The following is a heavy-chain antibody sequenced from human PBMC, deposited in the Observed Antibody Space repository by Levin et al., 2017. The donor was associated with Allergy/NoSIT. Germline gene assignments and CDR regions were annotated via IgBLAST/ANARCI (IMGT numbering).Heavy chain of an antibody. CDR1: GDSVSSNSAA. CDR3: AMAAGEYSSSDGFDP. CDR2: TYYRSKWYN. Sequence: PSETLSLTCAISGDSVSSNSAAWNWIRQSPSRGLEWLGRTYYRSKWYNDYAVSVKSRITINPDTSKNQFSLQLNSVTPEDTAVYYCAMAAGEYSSSDGFDPWGQGTLVTVSS. J-gene: IGHJ5*02. V-gene: IGHV6-1*01. D-gene: IGHD6-6*01.